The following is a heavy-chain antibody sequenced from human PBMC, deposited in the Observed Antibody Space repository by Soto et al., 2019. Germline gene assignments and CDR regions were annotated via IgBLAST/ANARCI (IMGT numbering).Heavy chain of an antibody. V-gene: IGHV1-8*01. J-gene: IGHJ5*02. CDR2: MNPDSGNT. Sequence: QVQLVQSGAEVKKPGASVKVSCKASGYTFTNYDIHWVRQATGQGLEWMGWMNPDSGNTGQSKQFQGRVTMTRDTSISTAYMEMSSVRSADTAVYYCARGRFRRTWFDPWGQGTLVTVSS. CDR3: ARGRFRRTWFDP. D-gene: IGHD3-16*01. CDR1: GYTFTNYD.